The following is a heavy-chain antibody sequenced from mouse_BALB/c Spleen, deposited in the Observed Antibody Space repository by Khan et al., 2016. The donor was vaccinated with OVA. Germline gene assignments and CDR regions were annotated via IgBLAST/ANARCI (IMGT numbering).Heavy chain of an antibody. CDR1: GYTFTEYT. CDR3: TRDARRY. Sequence: EVQLQQSGPELVKPGASVKISCKTSGYTFTEYTLHWMKQSHGKSLEWIGVINPKNGVTSYNQKFKGKATLTVDKSSSTAYMEFRSLTSEDSAVYYCTRDARRYWGQGTSVTVSS. CDR2: INPKNGVT. J-gene: IGHJ4*01. V-gene: IGHV1-18*01.